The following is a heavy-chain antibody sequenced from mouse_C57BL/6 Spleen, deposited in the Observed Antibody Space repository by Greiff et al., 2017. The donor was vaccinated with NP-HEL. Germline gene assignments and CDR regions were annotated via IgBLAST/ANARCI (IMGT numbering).Heavy chain of an antibody. CDR3: TGRRRFAY. V-gene: IGHV14-4*01. Sequence: EVQLQQSGAELVRPGASVKLSCTASGFNIKDDYMHWVKQRPEQGLEWIGWIDPENGDTEYASKFQGKATITADTSSNTAYLQLSSLTSEDTAVYDCTGRRRFAYWGQGTLVTVSA. CDR1: GFNIKDDY. J-gene: IGHJ3*01. CDR2: IDPENGDT.